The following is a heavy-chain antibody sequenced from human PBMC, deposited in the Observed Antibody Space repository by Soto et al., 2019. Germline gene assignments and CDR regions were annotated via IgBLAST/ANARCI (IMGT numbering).Heavy chain of an antibody. V-gene: IGHV4-39*01. CDR3: VSQRTTVPTQAYFDY. D-gene: IGHD4-17*01. CDR2: VYYRGRS. J-gene: IGHJ4*02. CDR1: GGSVTNSSYY. Sequence: SETLSLTCTVSGGSVTNSSYYWVWIRHSPGKGLEWIGSVYYRGRSYSKSSVKSRVAISVDTSKNRFSLSLNPVTASDTAVYFCVSQRTTVPTQAYFDYWGPGALVTVSS.